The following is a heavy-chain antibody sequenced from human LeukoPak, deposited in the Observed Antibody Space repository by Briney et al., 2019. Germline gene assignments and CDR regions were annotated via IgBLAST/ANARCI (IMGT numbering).Heavy chain of an antibody. CDR3: AKARAGDITAAFNY. CDR1: GFTFSSYS. D-gene: IGHD6-13*01. V-gene: IGHV3-48*01. Sequence: PGGSLRLSCAASGFTFSSYSMSWVRQAPGKGLEWVSYISSSSSTIYYADSVKGRFTISRDNSQNTLYLQMNSLRAEDTAIYYCAKARAGDITAAFNYWGQGTLVTVSS. J-gene: IGHJ4*02. CDR2: ISSSSSTI.